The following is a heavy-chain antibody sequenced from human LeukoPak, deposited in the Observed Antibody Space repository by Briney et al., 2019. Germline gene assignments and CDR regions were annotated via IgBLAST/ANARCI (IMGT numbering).Heavy chain of an antibody. CDR1: GYTFTGYY. CDR3: ARDTAYGMDV. V-gene: IGHV1-2*02. J-gene: IGHJ6*02. Sequence: SVNLSCKASGYTFTGYYMHWVRLAPGQGLEWMGWINPNSGGTNYAQKSQGRVTMTRDTSISTAYMELSRLRSDDTAVYYCARDTAYGMDVWGQGTTVSASS. CDR2: INPNSGGT.